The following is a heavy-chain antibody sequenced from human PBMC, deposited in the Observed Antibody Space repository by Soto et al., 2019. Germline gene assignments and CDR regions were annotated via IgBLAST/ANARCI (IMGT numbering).Heavy chain of an antibody. CDR1: GYTFTGYY. J-gene: IGHJ6*02. CDR2: INPNSGGT. D-gene: IGHD3-3*01. Sequence: SVKVSCKASGYTFTGYYMHLVRQAPGQWLEWMGWINPNSGGTNYAQKFQGRVTRTRDTSISTAYMELSRLRSDDTAVYYCARDPHNELLFGLYGMDVWGQGTTVTVSS. V-gene: IGHV1-2*02. CDR3: ARDPHNELLFGLYGMDV.